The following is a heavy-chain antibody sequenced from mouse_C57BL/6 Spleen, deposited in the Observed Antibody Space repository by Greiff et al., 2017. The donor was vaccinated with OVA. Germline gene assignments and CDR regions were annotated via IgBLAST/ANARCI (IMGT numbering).Heavy chain of an antibody. CDR2: IYPGSGST. D-gene: IGHD2-3*01. V-gene: IGHV1-55*01. Sequence: VQLQESGAELVKPGASVKMSCKASGYTFTSYWITWVKQRPGQGLEWIGDIYPGSGSTNYNEKFKSKATLTVDTSSSTAYMQLSSLTSEDSAVYYCARGYDGYYVGFDYWGQGTTLTVSS. J-gene: IGHJ2*01. CDR1: GYTFTSYW. CDR3: ARGYDGYYVGFDY.